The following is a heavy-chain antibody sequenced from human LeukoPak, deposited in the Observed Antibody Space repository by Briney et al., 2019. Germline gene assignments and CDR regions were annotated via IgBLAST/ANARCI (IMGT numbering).Heavy chain of an antibody. CDR1: GGSISSYY. CDR3: ARADSSGSYEVDY. V-gene: IGHV4-59*01. J-gene: IGHJ4*02. Sequence: SETLSLTCTVSGGSISSYYWSWIRQPPGKGLEWIGYIYYSGSTNYNPSLKSRVTISVDTSKNQFSLKLSSVTAADTAVYYCARADSSGSYEVDYWGQGTLATVSS. CDR2: IYYSGST. D-gene: IGHD6-19*01.